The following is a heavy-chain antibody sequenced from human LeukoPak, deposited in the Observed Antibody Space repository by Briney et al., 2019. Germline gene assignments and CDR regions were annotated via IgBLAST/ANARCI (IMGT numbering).Heavy chain of an antibody. Sequence: PGGSLRLSCAASGFIFSSYGMSWVRQAPGKGLEWVSTVSGGGGRTTYYADSVKGRFTISRDNSKSTLYLQMNSLRVEDTAVYYCATLSVVVLPAELNWGQGTLVTVSS. V-gene: IGHV3-23*01. CDR3: ATLSVVVLPAELN. J-gene: IGHJ4*02. CDR2: VSGGGGRTT. D-gene: IGHD2-15*01. CDR1: GFIFSSYG.